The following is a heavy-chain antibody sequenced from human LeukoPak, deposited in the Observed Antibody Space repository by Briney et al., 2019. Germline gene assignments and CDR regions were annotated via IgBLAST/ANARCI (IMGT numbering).Heavy chain of an antibody. Sequence: PGGSLRLSCAASGFTFSSYSMNWVRQAPGKGLEWVSSISSSSSYIYYADSVKGRFTISRDNAKNSLYLQMNSLRAEDTAVYYCVKTLTAWTEKYSYGSPPDYWGQGTLVTVSS. CDR3: VKTLTAWTEKYSYGSPPDY. CDR2: ISSSSSYI. D-gene: IGHD5-18*01. J-gene: IGHJ4*02. V-gene: IGHV3-21*01. CDR1: GFTFSSYS.